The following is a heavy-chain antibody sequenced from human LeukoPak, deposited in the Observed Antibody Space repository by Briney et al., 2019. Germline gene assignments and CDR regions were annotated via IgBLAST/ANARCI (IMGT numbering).Heavy chain of an antibody. D-gene: IGHD5-24*01. J-gene: IGHJ4*02. Sequence: ASVKVSCKASGYTFTNYAMHWVRQAPGQTIEWLGWINPANGYTKYSQQFQDRVTVTSDTSASTAYMELSSLRSEDRAVYYCAIRDGHTDHWGQGTLVTVSS. CDR1: GYTFTNYA. CDR2: INPANGYT. V-gene: IGHV1-3*03. CDR3: AIRDGHTDH.